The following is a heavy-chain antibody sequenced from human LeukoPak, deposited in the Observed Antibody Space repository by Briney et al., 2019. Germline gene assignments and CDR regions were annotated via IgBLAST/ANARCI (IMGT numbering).Heavy chain of an antibody. D-gene: IGHD3-16*02. CDR1: GGSITQTNY. Sequence: PSETLSLTCAVSGGSITQTNYWTWVRPPLGKGLEWIGEVNLQGGTNYNPSLLRRVAISVDTSANHVSLQMTSVTAAATAVYYCAREGGSYRPLDYSGQGTLVTVSS. CDR2: VNLQGGT. J-gene: IGHJ4*02. CDR3: AREGGSYRPLDY. V-gene: IGHV4-4*02.